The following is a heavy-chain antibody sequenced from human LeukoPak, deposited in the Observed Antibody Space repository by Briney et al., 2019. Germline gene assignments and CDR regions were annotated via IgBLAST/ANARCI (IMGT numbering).Heavy chain of an antibody. J-gene: IGHJ4*02. V-gene: IGHV3-72*01. CDR3: ARDLAAQRGDY. D-gene: IGHD6-13*01. Sequence: GGSLRLSCAASGFTFSSYWMSWVRQAPGKGLEWVGRIRNKANSYTTEYAASVKGRFTISRDDSKNSLYLQMNSLKTEDTAVYYCARDLAAQRGDYWGQGTLVTVSS. CDR1: GFTFSSYW. CDR2: IRNKANSYTT.